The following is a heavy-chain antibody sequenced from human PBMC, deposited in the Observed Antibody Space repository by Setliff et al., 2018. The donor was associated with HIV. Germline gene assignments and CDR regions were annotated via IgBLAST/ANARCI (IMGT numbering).Heavy chain of an antibody. Sequence: PSETLSLTCIVSGGSIGSHYWSWIRQPPGKGLEWIGRIYTSGSTNYNPSLKSRVTMSVDTSKKQLTLKLNSVTAADTAVYYCARDIGRYYYYMDVWGKGTTVTVSS. CDR2: IYTSGST. CDR1: GGSIGSHY. V-gene: IGHV4-4*07. D-gene: IGHD1-20*01. CDR3: ARDIGRYYYYMDV. J-gene: IGHJ6*03.